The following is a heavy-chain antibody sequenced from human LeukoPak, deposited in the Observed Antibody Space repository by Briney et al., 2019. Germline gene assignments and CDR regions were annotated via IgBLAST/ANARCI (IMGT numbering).Heavy chain of an antibody. CDR1: GLTFSSYP. J-gene: IGHJ3*02. V-gene: IGHV3-30-3*01. CDR2: ISYDGSNK. Sequence: GGSLRLSCAASGLTFSSYPMHWVRQVPGKGLEWVAVISYDGSNKYYADSVKGRFTISRDNSKNTLYLQMNSLRAEDTAVYYCARAPYDSSGFDAFDIWGQGTMVTVSS. CDR3: ARAPYDSSGFDAFDI. D-gene: IGHD3-22*01.